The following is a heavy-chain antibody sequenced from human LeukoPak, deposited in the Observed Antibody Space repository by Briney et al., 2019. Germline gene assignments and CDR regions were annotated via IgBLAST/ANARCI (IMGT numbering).Heavy chain of an antibody. D-gene: IGHD3-16*01. CDR2: IKQDGSEK. V-gene: IGHV3-7*03. CDR1: GLTFSSYW. CDR3: ARVLGEYGDYYDY. J-gene: IGHJ4*02. Sequence: GGSLRLSCAASGLTFSSYWMSWVRQAPGKGLEWVANIKQDGSEKYYVDSVKGRFTISRDNAKNSLYLQMNSLRAEDTAVYYCARVLGEYGDYYDYWGQGTLVTVSS.